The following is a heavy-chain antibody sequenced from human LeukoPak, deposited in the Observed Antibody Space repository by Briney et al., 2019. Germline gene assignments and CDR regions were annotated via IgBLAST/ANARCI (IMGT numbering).Heavy chain of an antibody. CDR3: ARLTRLSTSPDRYYLDY. CDR2: INHSGST. CDR1: GGSLSGYY. D-gene: IGHD6-6*01. Sequence: SETLSLTCAAYGGSLSGYYWSWIRQPPGKGLEWIGEINHSGSTNYNPSLKSRVTISVDTSKNQFSLKLSSVTAADSAVYYCARLTRLSTSPDRYYLDYWGQGTLVTVSS. J-gene: IGHJ4*02. V-gene: IGHV4-34*01.